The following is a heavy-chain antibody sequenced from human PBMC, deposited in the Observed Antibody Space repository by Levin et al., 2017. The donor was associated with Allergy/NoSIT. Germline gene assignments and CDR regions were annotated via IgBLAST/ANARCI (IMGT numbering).Heavy chain of an antibody. D-gene: IGHD5-12*01. Sequence: GGSLRLSCAASGFTFSSYGMHWVRQAPGKGLEWVAVIWYDGSNKYYADSVKGRFTISRDNSKNTLYLQMNSLRAEDTAVYYCARDFKSGYDGGGYWGQGTLVTVSS. CDR1: GFTFSSYG. J-gene: IGHJ4*02. CDR2: IWYDGSNK. V-gene: IGHV3-33*01. CDR3: ARDFKSGYDGGGY.